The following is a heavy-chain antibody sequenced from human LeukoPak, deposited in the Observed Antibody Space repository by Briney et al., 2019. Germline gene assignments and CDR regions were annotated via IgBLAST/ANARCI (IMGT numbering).Heavy chain of an antibody. Sequence: PGGSLTLSCAASGFTFSSYWMSWVRQAPGKGVEGVANIKQDGSEKYYVDSVKGRFTISRDNAKNSLYLQMNSLRAEDTAVYYCARDRVSFCGGDCYSGSYYYMDVWGKGTTVTVSS. CDR2: IKQDGSEK. CDR3: ARDRVSFCGGDCYSGSYYYMDV. V-gene: IGHV3-7*01. CDR1: GFTFSSYW. J-gene: IGHJ6*03. D-gene: IGHD2-21*02.